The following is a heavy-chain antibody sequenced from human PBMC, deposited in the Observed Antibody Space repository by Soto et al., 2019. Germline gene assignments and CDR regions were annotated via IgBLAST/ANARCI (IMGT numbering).Heavy chain of an antibody. J-gene: IGHJ6*02. CDR3: ARGHYYYGMDV. V-gene: IGHV4-30-2*01. CDR2: IYYRGTT. Sequence: TLSLTCTVSNGSFSSGTYSWCWVRQPPGKGLEWIGYIYYRGTTYYTPSLKSRLTMIMDRANDHFSLNLTSVTAADTAVYFCARGHYYYGMDVWGQGITVTVSS. CDR1: NGSFSSGTYS.